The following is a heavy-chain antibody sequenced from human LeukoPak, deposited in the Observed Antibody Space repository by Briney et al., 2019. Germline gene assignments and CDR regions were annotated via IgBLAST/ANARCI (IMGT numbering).Heavy chain of an antibody. CDR1: GGSISSYY. CDR2: IYYSGST. V-gene: IGHV4-59*01. J-gene: IGHJ5*02. D-gene: IGHD6-13*01. CDR3: ARGENSSSWSWFDP. Sequence: SETLSLTCTVSGGSISSYYWSWLRQPPGKGLEWIGYIYYSGSTNYNPSLKSRVTISVDTSKNQFSLKLSSVTAADTAVYYCARGENSSSWSWFDPWGQGTLVTVSS.